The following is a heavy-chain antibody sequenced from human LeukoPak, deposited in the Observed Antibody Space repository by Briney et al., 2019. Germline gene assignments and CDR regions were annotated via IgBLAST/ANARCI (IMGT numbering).Heavy chain of an antibody. CDR3: ARGFVVVVPAAIGGYYFDY. D-gene: IGHD2-2*02. CDR1: GGSISSYY. V-gene: IGHV4-59*01. J-gene: IGHJ4*02. CDR2: IYYSGST. Sequence: PSETLSLTCTVSGGSISSYYWSCIRQSPGKGREWIGYIYYSGSTNYNPSLKIRVTISVDTSRNQFSLKLSSVTAADTAVYYCARGFVVVVPAAIGGYYFDYWGQGTLVTVSS.